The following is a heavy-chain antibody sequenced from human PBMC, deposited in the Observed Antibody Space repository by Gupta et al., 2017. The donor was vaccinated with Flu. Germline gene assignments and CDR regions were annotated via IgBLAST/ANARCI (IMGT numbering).Heavy chain of an antibody. J-gene: IGHJ4*02. Sequence: QVQLVESGGGVVQPGRSLRLSCAASGFTFSHYAMHWVRPAPGKGLDWVAVIWYDGSDKYYADSVRGRFTISRDNSKNTLYLQMNSLRADDTAVYYCARDPPGDSRGHYSLDHWGQGTLVTVSS. CDR3: ARDPPGDSRGHYSLDH. CDR1: GFTFSHYA. CDR2: IWYDGSDK. V-gene: IGHV3-33*01. D-gene: IGHD3-22*01.